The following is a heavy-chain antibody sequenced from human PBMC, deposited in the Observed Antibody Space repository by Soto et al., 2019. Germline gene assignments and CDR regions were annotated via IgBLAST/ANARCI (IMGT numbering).Heavy chain of an antibody. Sequence: GGSLRRSSVASGFTFSSYAMSWVRQAPGKGLEWVSAISGSGGSTYYADSVKGRFTTSRDNSKNTLYLQMNSLRAVDTAVYYCAKDQRSSNYYYYYYGMDVWGQGTTVTVSS. D-gene: IGHD6-6*01. J-gene: IGHJ6*02. V-gene: IGHV3-23*01. CDR2: ISGSGGST. CDR1: GFTFSSYA. CDR3: AKDQRSSNYYYYYYGMDV.